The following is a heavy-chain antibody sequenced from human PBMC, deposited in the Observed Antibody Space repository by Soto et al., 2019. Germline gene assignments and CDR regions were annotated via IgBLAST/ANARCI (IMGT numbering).Heavy chain of an antibody. V-gene: IGHV4-61*01. CDR1: GGSVSSGSYY. CDR3: ASGGAYYDSSGSFDY. Sequence: NPSETLSLTCTVSGGSVSSGSYYWSWIRQPPGKGLEWIGYIYYSGSTNYNPSLKSRVTISVDTSKNQFSLKLSSVTAADTAVYYCASGGAYYDSSGSFDYWGQGTLVTVSS. J-gene: IGHJ4*02. CDR2: IYYSGST. D-gene: IGHD3-22*01.